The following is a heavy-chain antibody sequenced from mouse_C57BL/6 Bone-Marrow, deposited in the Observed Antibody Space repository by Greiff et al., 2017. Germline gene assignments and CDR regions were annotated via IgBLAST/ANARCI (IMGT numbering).Heavy chain of an antibody. Sequence: EVQLQQSGAELVKPGASVKLSCTASGFNIKDYYMHWVKQRTEQGLEWIGRIDPEDGETKYDPKFQGKATITADTSSNTASLQLSILTSEDTAVYYWAPLTVVVPMDYWGQGTSVTVSS. CDR2: IDPEDGET. V-gene: IGHV14-2*01. D-gene: IGHD1-1*01. J-gene: IGHJ4*01. CDR1: GFNIKDYY. CDR3: APLTVVVPMDY.